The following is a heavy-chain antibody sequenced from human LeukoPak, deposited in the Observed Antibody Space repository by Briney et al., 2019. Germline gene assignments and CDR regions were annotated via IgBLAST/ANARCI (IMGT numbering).Heavy chain of an antibody. Sequence: GGSLRLSCAASGFTFSTYSMNWVRQAPGKGLEWVSYISSRSNTIYYADSVKGRFTISRDNAKNSLYLQMNSLRDEDTAVYYCARDRRYRSSTSCPRLGVAARRYYYGMDVWGQGTTVTVSS. V-gene: IGHV3-48*02. D-gene: IGHD2-2*01. J-gene: IGHJ6*02. CDR2: ISSRSNTI. CDR3: ARDRRYRSSTSCPRLGVAARRYYYGMDV. CDR1: GFTFSTYS.